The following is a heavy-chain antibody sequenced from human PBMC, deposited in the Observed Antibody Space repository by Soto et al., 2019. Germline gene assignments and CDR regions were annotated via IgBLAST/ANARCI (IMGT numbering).Heavy chain of an antibody. CDR2: INPSGST. J-gene: IGHJ4*02. Sequence: QVQLQQWGAGLLKPSETLSLTCAVYGGSFSGYYWSWIRQPPGKGLEYIGEINPSGSTNDNPSLKSRVTISVDTSKNQFSLKLSSVTAAEMAVYYCARSYGGNSGTFDFWGQGTLVSVSS. V-gene: IGHV4-34*01. CDR1: GGSFSGYY. D-gene: IGHD4-17*01. CDR3: ARSYGGNSGTFDF.